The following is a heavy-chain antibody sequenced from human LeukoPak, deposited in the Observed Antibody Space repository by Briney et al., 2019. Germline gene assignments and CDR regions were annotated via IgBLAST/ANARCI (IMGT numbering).Heavy chain of an antibody. CDR3: AKARYYDSSGLGQH. Sequence: GGSLRLSCAASGFTFSSYAMSWVRQAPGEGLEWVSAISGSGGSTYYADSVKGRFTISRGNSKNTLYLQMNSLRAEDTAVYYCAKARYYDSSGLGQHWGQGTLVTVSS. CDR2: ISGSGGST. CDR1: GFTFSSYA. J-gene: IGHJ1*01. D-gene: IGHD3-22*01. V-gene: IGHV3-23*01.